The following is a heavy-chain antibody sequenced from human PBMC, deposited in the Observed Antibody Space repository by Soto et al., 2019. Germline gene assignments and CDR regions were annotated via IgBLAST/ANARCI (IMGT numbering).Heavy chain of an antibody. CDR3: AREFPGMGFDY. Sequence: QVQLVESGGGVVQPGRSLRLSCAASGFTFSSYGMHWVRQAPGKGLEWVAVIWYDGSNKYYADSVKGRFTISRDNSKNTLYLQMNSLRAEDTAVYYCAREFPGMGFDYWGKGTLVTVSS. J-gene: IGHJ4*02. CDR2: IWYDGSNK. CDR1: GFTFSSYG. V-gene: IGHV3-33*01. D-gene: IGHD2-21*01.